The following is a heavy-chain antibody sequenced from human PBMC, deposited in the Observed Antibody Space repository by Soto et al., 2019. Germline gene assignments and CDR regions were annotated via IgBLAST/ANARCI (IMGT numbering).Heavy chain of an antibody. J-gene: IGHJ6*02. V-gene: IGHV3-11*06. D-gene: IGHD3-3*01. CDR3: ARDRCGGSIFGGHYGMAV. CDR1: GFIFRDFY. Sequence: QVQLLESGGGLVKPGGSLRLSCAASGFIFRDFYMSWIRQVPGKGLEWLAKISSSSSSTDYADSVKGRFTISRDNAKNSLYPQMRSLRAEDTAVYYCARDRCGGSIFGGHYGMAVWGQGTTVTVSS. CDR2: ISSSSSST.